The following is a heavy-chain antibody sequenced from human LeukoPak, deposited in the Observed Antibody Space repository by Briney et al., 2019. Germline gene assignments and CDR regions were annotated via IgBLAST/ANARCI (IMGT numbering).Heavy chain of an antibody. CDR1: GFTFSSYA. CDR3: ARSISDIVVVVANYGMDV. D-gene: IGHD2-15*01. V-gene: IGHV3-30*04. CDR2: ISYGGSNK. J-gene: IGHJ6*02. Sequence: GGSLRLSCAASGFTFSSYAMHWVRQAPGKGLEWVAVISYGGSNKYYADSVKGRFTISRDNSKNTLYLQMNSLRAEDTAVYYCARSISDIVVVVANYGMDVWGQGTTVTVSS.